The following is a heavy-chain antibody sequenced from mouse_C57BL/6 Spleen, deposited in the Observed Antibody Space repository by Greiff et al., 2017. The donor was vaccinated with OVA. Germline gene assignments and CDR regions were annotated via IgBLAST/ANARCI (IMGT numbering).Heavy chain of an antibody. D-gene: IGHD1-1*01. CDR3: ARATTGPYYAMDY. V-gene: IGHV1-76*01. CDR2: IYPGSGNT. J-gene: IGHJ4*01. Sequence: VKLVESGAELVRPGASVKLSCKASGYTFTDYYINWVKQRPGQGLEWIARIYPGSGNTYYNEKFKGKATLTAEKSSSTAYMQLSSLTSEDSAVYFCARATTGPYYAMDYWGQGTSVTVSS. CDR1: GYTFTDYY.